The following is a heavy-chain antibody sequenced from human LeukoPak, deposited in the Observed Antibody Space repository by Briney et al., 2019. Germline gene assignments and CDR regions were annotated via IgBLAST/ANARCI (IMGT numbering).Heavy chain of an antibody. D-gene: IGHD3-3*01. CDR3: ANPTGDYDFWSGIDY. CDR2: ISSNGGST. CDR1: GFTFSSYD. Sequence: GGSLRLSCAASGFTFSSYDMYWVRQAPGKGLEYVSGISSNGGSTYYANSVKGRFTISRDNSKNTLYLQMNSLRAEDTAVYYCANPTGDYDFWSGIDYWGQGTLVTVSS. J-gene: IGHJ4*02. V-gene: IGHV3-64*01.